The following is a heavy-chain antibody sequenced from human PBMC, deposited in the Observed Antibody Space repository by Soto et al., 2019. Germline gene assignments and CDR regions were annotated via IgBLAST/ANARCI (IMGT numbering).Heavy chain of an antibody. J-gene: IGHJ4*02. CDR3: ATGGYFFDY. CDR1: GFTFSNAW. Sequence: EEQLVESGGGLVKPGASLRLSCAGSGFTFSNAWMNWVRQAPGKGLEWVGRIKSRPVGGATDYLASVKGRFVVSRDDSKNTVYLQMNSLKAEDTAVYYCATGGYFFDYWGQGTLVIVSS. V-gene: IGHV3-15*07. CDR2: IKSRPVGGAT.